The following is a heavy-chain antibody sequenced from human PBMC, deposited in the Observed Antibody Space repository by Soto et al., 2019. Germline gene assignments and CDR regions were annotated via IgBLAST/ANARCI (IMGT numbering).Heavy chain of an antibody. V-gene: IGHV1-69*01. CDR1: GGTFSSYA. CDR2: IIPIFGTA. Sequence: QVQLVQSGAEVKKPGSSVKVSCKASGGTFSSYAISWVRQAPGQGLEWMGGIIPIFGTANYAQKFQGRVTITADESTRTAYMELSSLRYEDTAVYYCARDRAPGGSGSFPWSHYGMDVWGQGTTVTVSS. J-gene: IGHJ6*02. D-gene: IGHD3-10*01. CDR3: ARDRAPGGSGSFPWSHYGMDV.